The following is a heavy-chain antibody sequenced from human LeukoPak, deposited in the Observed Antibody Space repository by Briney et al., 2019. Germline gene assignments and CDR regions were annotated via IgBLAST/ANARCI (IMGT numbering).Heavy chain of an antibody. CDR1: GYTFTSYY. CDR3: ARDLTGTSDY. Sequence: ASVAVSCKASGYTFTSYYMHWVRQAPGQGIERMGWINPNSGDTHYALKFRGRVTLTRDTSISTAYMDLSRLTSDDTAVYYCARDLTGTSDYWGQGTLLTVSS. D-gene: IGHD1-20*01. CDR2: INPNSGDT. J-gene: IGHJ4*02. V-gene: IGHV1-2*02.